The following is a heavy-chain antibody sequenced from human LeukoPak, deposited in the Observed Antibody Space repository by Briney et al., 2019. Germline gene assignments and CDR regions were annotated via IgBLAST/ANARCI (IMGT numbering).Heavy chain of an antibody. CDR1: GFTFSIYT. CDR2: ISTGSSTI. D-gene: IGHD6-19*01. CDR3: ARPTSGWYAGGFDY. J-gene: IGHJ4*02. Sequence: GGSLRLSCAASGFTFSIYTMNWVRQAPGKGLAWVSYISTGSSTIHYADSVKGRFTISRDNSKSTLYLQMNSLRAEDTALYYCARPTSGWYAGGFDYWGQGILVTVSS. V-gene: IGHV3-48*01.